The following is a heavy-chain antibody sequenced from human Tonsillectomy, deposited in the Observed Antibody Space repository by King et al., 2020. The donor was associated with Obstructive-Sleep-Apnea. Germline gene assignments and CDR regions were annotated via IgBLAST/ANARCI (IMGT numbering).Heavy chain of an antibody. CDR1: GFTFSSYS. J-gene: IGHJ4*02. D-gene: IGHD4-17*01. CDR3: ARATYGDYEVFDY. Sequence: VQLVESGGGLVQPGGSLRLSCAASGFTFSSYSMNWVRQAPGKGLEWVSYISSSSSTIYYADSVKGRFTISGDNAKNSLYLQMNSLRAEDTAMYYCARATYGDYEVFDYWGQGTLVTVSS. CDR2: ISSSSSTI. V-gene: IGHV3-48*01.